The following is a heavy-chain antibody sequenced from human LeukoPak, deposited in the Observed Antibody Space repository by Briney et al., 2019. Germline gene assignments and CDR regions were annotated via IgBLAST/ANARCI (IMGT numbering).Heavy chain of an antibody. CDR3: AKGQLQYCSGGSCFDAFDI. J-gene: IGHJ3*02. D-gene: IGHD2-15*01. CDR2: ISHSGATT. CDR1: GGSFSGYY. V-gene: IGHV3-23*01. Sequence: ETLSLTCAVYGGSFSGYYWSWIRQPPGKGLEWVSAISHSGATTYYADSVKGRFTISRDNSKNTLYLQMNSLRAEDTAVYYCAKGQLQYCSGGSCFDAFDIWGQGTMVTVSS.